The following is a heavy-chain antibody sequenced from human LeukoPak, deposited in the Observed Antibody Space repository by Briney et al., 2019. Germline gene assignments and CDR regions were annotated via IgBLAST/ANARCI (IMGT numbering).Heavy chain of an antibody. CDR1: GFTFSSYA. CDR3: ARDLPDYDSSGYYYISNDAFDI. V-gene: IGHV3-30-3*01. D-gene: IGHD3-22*01. CDR2: ISYDGSNK. Sequence: PGGSLRLSCAASGFTFSSYAMHWVRQAPGKGLEWVAVISYDGSNKYYADSVKGRFTISRDNSKNTLYLQMNSLRAEDTAVYYCARDLPDYDSSGYYYISNDAFDIWGQGTMVTVSS. J-gene: IGHJ3*02.